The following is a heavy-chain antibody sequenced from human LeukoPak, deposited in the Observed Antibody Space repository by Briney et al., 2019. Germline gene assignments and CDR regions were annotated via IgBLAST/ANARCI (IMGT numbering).Heavy chain of an antibody. CDR1: GFTFSSYA. J-gene: IGHJ4*02. CDR3: ARDSGSYLDY. D-gene: IGHD1-26*01. CDR2: ISYDGSNK. V-gene: IGHV3-30*04. Sequence: GGSLRLSCAASGFTFSSYAMNWVRQAPGKGLEWVAVISYDGSNKYYADSVKGRFTISRDNSKNTLYLQMNSLRAEDTAVYYCARDSGSYLDYWGQGTLVTVSS.